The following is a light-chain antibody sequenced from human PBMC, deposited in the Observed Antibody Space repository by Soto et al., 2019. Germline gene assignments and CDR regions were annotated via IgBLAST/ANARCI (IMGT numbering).Light chain of an antibody. CDR1: QSVSSSY. Sequence: EIVLTQSPDTLSLSPGERATLSCRASQSVSSSYLAWYQQKPGQAPRLLIYGASSRATGIPDRFSGSGSGTDFTLTISRLEPEDLAVFYCQQYGSSSYTFGQGTKLEIK. CDR2: GAS. V-gene: IGKV3-20*01. J-gene: IGKJ2*01. CDR3: QQYGSSSYT.